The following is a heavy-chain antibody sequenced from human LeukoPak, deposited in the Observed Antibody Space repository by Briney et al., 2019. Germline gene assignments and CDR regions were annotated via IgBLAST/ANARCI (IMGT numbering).Heavy chain of an antibody. Sequence: GGSLRLSCAASGFTFSSYEVNWVRQAPGRGLEWVSYISSSGSTIYYADSVKGRFTISRDNAKNSLYLQMNSLRAEDTAVYYCATPNWYFDLWGRGTLVTVSS. J-gene: IGHJ2*01. CDR1: GFTFSSYE. CDR3: ATPNWYFDL. CDR2: ISSSGSTI. V-gene: IGHV3-48*03.